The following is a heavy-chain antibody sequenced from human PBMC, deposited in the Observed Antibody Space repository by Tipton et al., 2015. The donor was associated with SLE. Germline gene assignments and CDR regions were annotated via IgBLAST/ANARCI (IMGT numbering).Heavy chain of an antibody. D-gene: IGHD1-7*01. CDR1: GFTFSSYW. Sequence: SLRLSCAASGFTFSSYWMHWVRQAPGKGLVWVARINTDGSSANYADSVKGRFTISRDNAKNTLYLQMNSLRADDMAIYYCGRDLNYVFDVWGQGTMVTVSS. CDR2: INTDGSSA. J-gene: IGHJ3*01. CDR3: GRDLNYVFDV. V-gene: IGHV3-74*01.